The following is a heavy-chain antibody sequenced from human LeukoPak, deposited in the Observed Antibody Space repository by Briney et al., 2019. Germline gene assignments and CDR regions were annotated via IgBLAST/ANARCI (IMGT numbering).Heavy chain of an antibody. CDR3: ARAFTSGWYLGY. Sequence: GGSLRLSCAASGFTFSSYGTHWVRQAPGKGLEWVAVIWYDGSNKYYADSVKGRFTISRDNSKNALYLQMNSLRAEDTAVYYCARAFTSGWYLGYWGQGTLVTVSS. V-gene: IGHV3-33*01. D-gene: IGHD6-19*01. CDR1: GFTFSSYG. J-gene: IGHJ4*02. CDR2: IWYDGSNK.